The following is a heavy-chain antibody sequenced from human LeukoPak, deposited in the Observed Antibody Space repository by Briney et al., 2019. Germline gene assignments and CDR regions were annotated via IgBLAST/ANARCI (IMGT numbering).Heavy chain of an antibody. D-gene: IGHD1-14*01. J-gene: IGHJ4*02. Sequence: SETLSLTCAVYGGSFSGYYWSWIRQPPGKGLEWIGYIYYSGSTNYNPSLKSRVTISVDTSKNQFSLKLSSVTAADTAVYYCARGGRNPFDYWGQGTLVTVSS. CDR3: ARGGRNPFDY. CDR1: GGSFSGYY. V-gene: IGHV4-59*01. CDR2: IYYSGST.